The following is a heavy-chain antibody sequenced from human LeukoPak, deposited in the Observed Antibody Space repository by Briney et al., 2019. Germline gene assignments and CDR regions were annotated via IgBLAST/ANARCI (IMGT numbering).Heavy chain of an antibody. CDR1: GYTFTSYA. Sequence: GASVKVSCKASGYTFTSYAMHWVRQAPGQRLEWMGWINGGNGNTRYSQKLQGRVTITGDTSANTVYMELSSLRSGDTAVYYCARDDWNYKFTIHSYYYGMDVWGQGTTVTVSS. J-gene: IGHJ6*02. D-gene: IGHD1-7*01. V-gene: IGHV1-3*01. CDR3: ARDDWNYKFTIHSYYYGMDV. CDR2: INGGNGNT.